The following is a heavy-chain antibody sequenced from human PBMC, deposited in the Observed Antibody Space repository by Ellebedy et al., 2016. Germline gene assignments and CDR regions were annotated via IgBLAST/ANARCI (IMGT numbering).Heavy chain of an antibody. D-gene: IGHD6-13*01. J-gene: IGHJ4*02. CDR2: ISSRTTPI. CDR3: ARDQQVASTADY. V-gene: IGHV3-48*04. Sequence: GGSLRLXCTASGFPFSNYAMNWIRQAPGKGPEWVSFISSRTTPIFYADSVKGRFTISRDNAKNSLYLQMDSLRVEDTAIYYCARDQQVASTADYWGQGTLVTVSS. CDR1: GFPFSNYA.